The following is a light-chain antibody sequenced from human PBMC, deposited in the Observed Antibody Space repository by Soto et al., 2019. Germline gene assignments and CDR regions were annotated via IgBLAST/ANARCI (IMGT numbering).Light chain of an antibody. Sequence: EIVLTQSPATLSLSPGERATLSCMASQSVSSYLAWYQQKPGQAPRLLIYGASSRATGTPDRFSGSGSGTDFTLTISRLEPEDFAVYYCQQYGSSPRTFGQGTKVDIK. CDR1: QSVSSY. CDR2: GAS. V-gene: IGKV3-20*01. CDR3: QQYGSSPRT. J-gene: IGKJ1*01.